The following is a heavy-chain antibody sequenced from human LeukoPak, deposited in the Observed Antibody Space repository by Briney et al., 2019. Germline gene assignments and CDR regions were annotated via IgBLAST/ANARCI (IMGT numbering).Heavy chain of an antibody. CDR3: AKGTLGSCSSAACYEFDD. V-gene: IGHV3-23*01. J-gene: IGHJ4*02. CDR2: ITATGRDT. Sequence: PGGTLRLSCAASGFSFSTYAMNWVRQGPGKRLEWVSSITATGRDTYYALSVKGRITISRDNSKNTLYLQMNSLRADDTALYYCAKGTLGSCSSAACYEFDDWGQGTLVTVSS. D-gene: IGHD2-2*01. CDR1: GFSFSTYA.